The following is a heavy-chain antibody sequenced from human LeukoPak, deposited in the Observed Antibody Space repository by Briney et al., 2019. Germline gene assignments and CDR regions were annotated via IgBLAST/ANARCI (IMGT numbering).Heavy chain of an antibody. CDR3: ARMAVTTFLDY. J-gene: IGHJ4*02. CDR1: GGSISSYY. D-gene: IGHD4-17*01. V-gene: IGHV4-59*01. CDR2: IYYSGST. Sequence: PSETLSLTCTVSGGSISSYYWSWIRQPPGKGLEWIGYIYYSGSTNYNPSLKSRVTISVDTSKNQFSLKLSSVTAADTAVYYCARMAVTTFLDYWGQGTLVTVSS.